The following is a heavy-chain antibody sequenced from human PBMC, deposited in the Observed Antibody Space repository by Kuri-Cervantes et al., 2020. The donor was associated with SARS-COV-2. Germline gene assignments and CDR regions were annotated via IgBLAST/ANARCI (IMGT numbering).Heavy chain of an antibody. CDR2: IYYDGSG. CDR1: GYSISSGYY. D-gene: IGHD2-15*01. V-gene: IGHV4-38-2*01. Sequence: SETLSLTCAVSGYSISSGYYWGWIRQPPGKGLEWIGSIYYDGSGHYNPSLKSRVTISVDTSKNQFSLKLSLVTAADTAVYYCARRVSPLAASNWFDPWGQGALVTVSS. CDR3: ARRVSPLAASNWFDP. J-gene: IGHJ5*02.